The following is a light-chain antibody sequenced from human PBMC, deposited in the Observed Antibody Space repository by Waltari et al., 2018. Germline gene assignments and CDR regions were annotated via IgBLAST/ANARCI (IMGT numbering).Light chain of an antibody. V-gene: IGLV1-44*01. Sequence: QSVLPQPPSASGTPGQRVTISCSGTSPKLGNNVVTWYQQVPGTAPKLLIYRNDLRPSGVPDRFSASKSGTSASLAISGLQSEDEAEYYCASWDDSLNGHWVFGGGTKVTVL. J-gene: IGLJ3*02. CDR1: SPKLGNNV. CDR3: ASWDDSLNGHWV. CDR2: RND.